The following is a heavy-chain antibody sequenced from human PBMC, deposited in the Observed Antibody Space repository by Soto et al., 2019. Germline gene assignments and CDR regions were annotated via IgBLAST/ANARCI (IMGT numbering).Heavy chain of an antibody. CDR1: GFAVSSNY. CDR3: ARAYSENYTGYY. Sequence: PGGSLRLSCAASGFAVSSNYMSWVRQAPGKGLEWVSVIYSGGNTYYADSVKGRFTISRDNSKNTLYLQMNSLRAEDTAVYYCARAYSENYTGYYWGQGTLVTVSS. CDR2: IYSGGNT. J-gene: IGHJ4*02. D-gene: IGHD1-26*01. V-gene: IGHV3-53*01.